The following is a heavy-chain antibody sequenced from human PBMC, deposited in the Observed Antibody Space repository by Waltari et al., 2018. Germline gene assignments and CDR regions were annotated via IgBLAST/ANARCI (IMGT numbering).Heavy chain of an antibody. V-gene: IGHV3-33*02. D-gene: IGHD3-10*02. CDR1: GYNFRNYA. Sequence: QLVQSGGGVVQPGKSLRLSCVASGYNFRNYAFHWVRQVPGKGLQWVAVIWPDETTKYLEDFVRGRFTISRDNSKDTLFLQMSDLGPDDTSVYYCARDMFVYSREMGFDSWGQGTLVTVSS. CDR2: IWPDETTK. CDR3: ARDMFVYSREMGFDS. J-gene: IGHJ4*02.